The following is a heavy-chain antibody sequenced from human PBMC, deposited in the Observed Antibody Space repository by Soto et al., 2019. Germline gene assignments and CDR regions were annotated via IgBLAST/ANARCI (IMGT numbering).Heavy chain of an antibody. D-gene: IGHD2-21*01. Sequence: QDQLVQSGAEVEKPGASVKVSCEASGYIFTNYWISWVRLAPGQGLEWMGIIDPSRGSTTYAPKFQGRITMTRDTAAYTAYMELSSLRSEDTAVYYCAVCGGNMPPYPYTGLDVWGQGTTVIVSS. CDR1: GYIFTNYW. V-gene: IGHV1-46*01. CDR3: AVCGGNMPPYPYTGLDV. J-gene: IGHJ6*02. CDR2: IDPSRGST.